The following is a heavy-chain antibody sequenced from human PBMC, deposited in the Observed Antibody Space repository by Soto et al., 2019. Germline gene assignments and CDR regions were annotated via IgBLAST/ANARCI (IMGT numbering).Heavy chain of an antibody. CDR2: IYYSGST. CDR1: GGSISSGGYY. Sequence: PSETLSLTCTVSGGSISSGGYYWSWIRQHPGKGLEWIGYIYYSGSTYYNPSLKSRVTISVDTSKNQFSLKLSSVTAADTAVYYCARDQKTLVVPAARHYYYYGMDVWGQGTTVTVSS. CDR3: ARDQKTLVVPAARHYYYYGMDV. V-gene: IGHV4-31*03. J-gene: IGHJ6*02. D-gene: IGHD2-2*01.